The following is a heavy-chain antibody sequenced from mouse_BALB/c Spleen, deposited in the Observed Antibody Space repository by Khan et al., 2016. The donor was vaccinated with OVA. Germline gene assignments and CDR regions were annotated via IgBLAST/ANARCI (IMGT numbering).Heavy chain of an antibody. CDR2: ISSGGDYT. J-gene: IGHJ3*01. CDR1: GFIFSSYS. D-gene: IGHD4-1*01. V-gene: IGHV5-6*01. CDR3: ASHFTGSFAY. Sequence: EVQLVESGGDLVKPGGSLKISCAASGFIFSSYSMSWVRQTPDKRLEWVATISSGGDYTYYPDSVKGRSTISRDDAKNTVYLQMSSLKSEDTARYYCASHFTGSFAYWGQGTLVTVSA.